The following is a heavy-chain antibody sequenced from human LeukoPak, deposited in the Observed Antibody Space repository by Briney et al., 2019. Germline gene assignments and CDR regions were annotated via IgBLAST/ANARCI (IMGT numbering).Heavy chain of an antibody. V-gene: IGHV1-69*13. CDR3: ARDRLLWFGELYYYYYMDV. D-gene: IGHD3-10*01. CDR1: GGTFSSYA. Sequence: SVKVSCKASGGTFSSYAISWVRQAPGQGLEWMGGIIPIFGTANYAQKFQGRVTITADESTSTAYMELSSLRSEDTAVYYCARDRLLWFGELYYYYYMDVWGKGTTVTISS. J-gene: IGHJ6*03. CDR2: IIPIFGTA.